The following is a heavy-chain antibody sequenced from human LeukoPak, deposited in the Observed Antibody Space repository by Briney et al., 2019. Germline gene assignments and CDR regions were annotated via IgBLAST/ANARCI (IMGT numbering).Heavy chain of an antibody. CDR1: GYTFTGYY. CDR3: ARDMGRYSGYDYDY. CDR2: INPNSGGT. D-gene: IGHD5-12*01. J-gene: IGHJ4*02. V-gene: IGHV1-2*02. Sequence: ASVKVSCKASGYTFTGYYMHWVRQAPGQGLEWMGWINPNSGGTNYAQKFQGRLTMTRDTSISTVYMELTRLRSDDTAVYYCARDMGRYSGYDYDYWGQGTLVTVSS.